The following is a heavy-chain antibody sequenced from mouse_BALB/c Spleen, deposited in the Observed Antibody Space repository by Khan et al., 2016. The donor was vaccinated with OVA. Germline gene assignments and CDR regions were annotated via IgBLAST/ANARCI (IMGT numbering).Heavy chain of an antibody. CDR3: ARTARIKY. D-gene: IGHD1-2*01. CDR1: GYSITSGYG. V-gene: IGHV3-2*02. J-gene: IGHJ2*01. Sequence: EVQLQESGPGLVKPSQSLSLTCTVTGYSITSGYGWNWIRQFPGNKLEWMGYISYSGSTNYNPSLKSRISITRDTSKNPFFLQLNSVATEDTATYYCARTARIKYWGQGTTLTVSS. CDR2: ISYSGST.